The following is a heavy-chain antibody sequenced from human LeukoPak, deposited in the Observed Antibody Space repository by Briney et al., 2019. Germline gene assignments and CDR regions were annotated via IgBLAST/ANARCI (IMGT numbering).Heavy chain of an antibody. J-gene: IGHJ6*03. D-gene: IGHD6-19*01. CDR2: MNPNRGNT. CDR3: ARRAVGNSYYYSMDV. Sequence: ASVKVSCKASGYTFISYDIYWVRQVAGQGLEWMGWMNPNRGNTGYAQTFHGRVTIPRNTSISTAFIELSSLRSEDTAVYYCARRAVGNSYYYSMDVWGKGTTVTVSS. CDR1: GYTFISYD. V-gene: IGHV1-8*03.